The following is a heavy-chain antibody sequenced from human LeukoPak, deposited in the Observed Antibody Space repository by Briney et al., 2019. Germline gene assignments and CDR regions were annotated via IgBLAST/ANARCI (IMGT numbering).Heavy chain of an antibody. V-gene: IGHV4-59*01. Sequence: SETLSLTCTVSGGSISSYYWSWIRQPPGKGLEWIGNIYYSGSTNYNPSLKSRVTISVDTSKNQFSLKLSSVTAADTAVYYCAGWVEEYSYGFLGDYYYYMDVWGKGTTVTISS. CDR2: IYYSGST. J-gene: IGHJ6*03. CDR3: AGWVEEYSYGFLGDYYYYMDV. D-gene: IGHD5-18*01. CDR1: GGSISSYY.